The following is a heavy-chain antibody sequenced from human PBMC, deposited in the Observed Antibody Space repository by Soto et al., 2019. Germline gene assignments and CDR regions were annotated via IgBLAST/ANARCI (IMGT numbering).Heavy chain of an antibody. D-gene: IGHD1-1*01. V-gene: IGHV4-38-2*01. CDR1: CYAIISGYY. J-gene: IGHJ2*01. CDR3: ARALVLTGIQGWYFDL. Sequence: SETLSLTCAFSCYAIISGYYWGWIRQPPGKGLEWIGSIHHSGSTYYNPSLKSRVTISVDKSKNQFSLRLSSVTAADTAVYYCARALVLTGIQGWYFDLWGRGTLVTVSS. CDR2: IHHSGST.